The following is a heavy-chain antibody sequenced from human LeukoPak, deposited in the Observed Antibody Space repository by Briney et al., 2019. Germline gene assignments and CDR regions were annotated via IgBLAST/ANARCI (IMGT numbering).Heavy chain of an antibody. CDR3: ARAYSSSWYLYYFDY. CDR2: INPSGGST. CDR1: GYTFTSYY. V-gene: IGHV1-46*01. D-gene: IGHD6-13*01. J-gene: IGHJ4*02. Sequence: ASVKVSCKASGYTFTSYYMHWVRQAPGQGLEWMGIINPSGGSTSYAQKFQGRVTMTRDTSTSTVYMELSSLRSEDTAVYYCARAYSSSWYLYYFDYWGQGTLVTVSS.